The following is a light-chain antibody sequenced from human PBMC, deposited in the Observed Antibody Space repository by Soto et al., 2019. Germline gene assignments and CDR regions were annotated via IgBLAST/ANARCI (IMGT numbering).Light chain of an antibody. CDR1: QAVNTR. CDR2: DVS. V-gene: IGKV3-15*01. CDR3: QQYNNWPFS. J-gene: IGKJ5*01. Sequence: IVLKQSPATLSSIPGDRVTLSCRASQAVNTRLSWYQHKPGQAPRLLIYDVSSRATGVPSRFSGTGSETDFTLTISGLQSEDSAIYFCQQYNNWPFSFGQVTLLEI.